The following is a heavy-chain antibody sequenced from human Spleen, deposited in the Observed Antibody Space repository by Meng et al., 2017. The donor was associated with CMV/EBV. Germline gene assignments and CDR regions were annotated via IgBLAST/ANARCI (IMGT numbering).Heavy chain of an antibody. Sequence: KASGYTLTSYAIGWVRQATGQGLGWMEWMNPNSANTGYAQRFQGRVTMTRSTSISTAYMELSSLRSEDTAVYYCARAPRGSRRFLVDPWGQGTLVTVSS. J-gene: IGHJ5*02. CDR2: MNPNSANT. CDR1: GYTLTSYA. CDR3: ARAPRGSRRFLVDP. D-gene: IGHD3-3*01. V-gene: IGHV1-8*01.